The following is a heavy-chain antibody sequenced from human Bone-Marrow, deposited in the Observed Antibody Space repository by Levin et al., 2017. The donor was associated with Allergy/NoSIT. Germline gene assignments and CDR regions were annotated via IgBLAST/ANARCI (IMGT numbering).Heavy chain of an antibody. J-gene: IGHJ4*02. D-gene: IGHD3/OR15-3a*01. CDR3: ATPEEPCGLVISYCDY. CDR2: ISYDGNNR. V-gene: IGHV3-30-3*01. CDR1: GFTFSNYA. Sequence: SCATSGFTFSNYAKHWVRQAPGKGLEWVAVISYDGNNRYYTDSVKGRFTISSEDSKNTLYLQMNSRRTEDTAVSYCATPEEPCGLVISYCDYWSQGTLVTVSS.